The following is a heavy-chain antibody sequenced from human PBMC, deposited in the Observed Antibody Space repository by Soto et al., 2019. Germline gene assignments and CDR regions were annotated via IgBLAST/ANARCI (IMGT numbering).Heavy chain of an antibody. V-gene: IGHV3-73*01. CDR3: TRHEGGPMGYYYGSGSPFYYYYYGMDV. J-gene: IGHJ6*02. CDR1: GFTFSGSA. D-gene: IGHD3-10*01. CDR2: IRSKANSYAT. Sequence: GGSLRLSCAASGFTFSGSAMHWVRQASGKGLEWVGRIRSKANSYATAYAASVKGRFTISRDDSKNTAYLQMNSLKTEDTAVYYCTRHEGGPMGYYYGSGSPFYYYYYGMDVWGQGTTVTVSS.